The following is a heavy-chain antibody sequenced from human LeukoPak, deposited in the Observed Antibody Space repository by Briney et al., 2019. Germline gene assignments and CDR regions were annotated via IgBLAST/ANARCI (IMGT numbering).Heavy chain of an antibody. Sequence: GGSLRLSCAASGFTFSNAWMSWVRQAPGKWREWVGRIKSKTNGGTTDYAAPVKGRFAISRDDSKNTLYLQMNSLKTEDTAVYYCTKDDPLNRSWGQGTLVTVSS. CDR1: GFTFSNAW. D-gene: IGHD3-16*01. CDR3: TKDDPLNRS. CDR2: IKSKTNGGTT. V-gene: IGHV3-15*01. J-gene: IGHJ4*02.